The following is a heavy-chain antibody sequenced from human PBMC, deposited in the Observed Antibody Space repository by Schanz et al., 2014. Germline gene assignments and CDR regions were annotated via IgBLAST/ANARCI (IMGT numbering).Heavy chain of an antibody. CDR2: IWYDENNK. D-gene: IGHD3-10*01. CDR3: ARANYRRKINFDY. V-gene: IGHV3-33*01. J-gene: IGHJ4*02. Sequence: QGQLVESGGGVVQFGRSLRLSCVASGFTFSSYGMHWVRQAPGKGLEWVAVIWYDENNKYYADSVKGRFTMSRDNSKNALYLQINSLRAEDTAVYYSARANYRRKINFDYWGRGTLVTVSS. CDR1: GFTFSSYG.